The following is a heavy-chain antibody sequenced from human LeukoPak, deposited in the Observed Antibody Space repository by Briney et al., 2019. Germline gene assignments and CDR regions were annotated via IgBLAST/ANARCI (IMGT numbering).Heavy chain of an antibody. CDR1: GFTLSDYY. Sequence: GGSLRLSCAASGFTLSDYYMSWIRQAPGKGLEWVSYISSSGSTIYYADSVKGRFTISRDNAKNSLYLQMNSLRAEDTAVYYCATSLNYYDSSGPAYFDYWGQGTLVTVSS. D-gene: IGHD3-22*01. CDR2: ISSSGSTI. CDR3: ATSLNYYDSSGPAYFDY. V-gene: IGHV3-11*01. J-gene: IGHJ4*02.